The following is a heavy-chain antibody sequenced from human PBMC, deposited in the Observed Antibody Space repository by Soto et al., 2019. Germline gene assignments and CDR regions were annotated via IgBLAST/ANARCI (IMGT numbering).Heavy chain of an antibody. J-gene: IGHJ3*02. CDR1: GGYFSCYY. V-gene: IGHV4-34*01. CDR2: INHSGST. Sequence: PSETLSLTCAVYGGYFSCYYLSWIRQPPGKGLEWIGEINHSGSTNYNPSLKSRVTISVDTSKNQFSLKLSSVTAADTAVYYCARGDIVLVPAAFDAFDIWGQGTMVTVSS. D-gene: IGHD2-2*01. CDR3: ARGDIVLVPAAFDAFDI.